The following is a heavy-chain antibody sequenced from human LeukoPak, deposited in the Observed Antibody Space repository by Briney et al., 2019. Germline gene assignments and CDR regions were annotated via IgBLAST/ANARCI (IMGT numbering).Heavy chain of an antibody. CDR1: GGSISSSNW. J-gene: IGHJ1*01. CDR3: ARDAQDYDFWSGYLVAEYFQH. Sequence: SGTLSLTCAVSGGSISSSNWWSWVRQPPGQGLEWIGEIYHSGSTNYNPSLKSRVTISVDKSKNQFSLKLSSVTAADTAVYYCARDAQDYDFWSGYLVAEYFQHWGQGTLVTVSS. D-gene: IGHD3-3*01. V-gene: IGHV4-4*02. CDR2: IYHSGST.